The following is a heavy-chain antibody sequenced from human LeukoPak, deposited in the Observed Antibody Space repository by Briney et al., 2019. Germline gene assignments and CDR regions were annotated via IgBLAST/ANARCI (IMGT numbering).Heavy chain of an antibody. D-gene: IGHD6-19*01. Sequence: GASVKVSCKASGGTFSSYAISWVRQAPGQRLEWMGWINAGNGNTKYSQKFQGRVTITRDTSASTAYMELSSLRSEDTAVYYCAAPHGLDYYYGMDVWGQGTTVTVSS. V-gene: IGHV1-3*01. CDR2: INAGNGNT. CDR3: AAPHGLDYYYGMDV. J-gene: IGHJ6*02. CDR1: GGTFSSYA.